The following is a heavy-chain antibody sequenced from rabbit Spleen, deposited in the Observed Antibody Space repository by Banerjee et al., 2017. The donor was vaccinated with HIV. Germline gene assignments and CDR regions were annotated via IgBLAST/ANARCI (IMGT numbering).Heavy chain of an antibody. CDR3: ARDLAGVIGWNFGW. Sequence: QEQLVESGGGLVQPEGSLTLTCTASGFSFSSSDYICWVRQAPGKGLEWISCIAGSSSGFTYSATWAKGRFTISKTSSTTVTLQMTSLTVADTATYFCARDLAGVIGWNFGWWGPGTLVTVS. CDR1: GFSFSSSDY. CDR2: IAGSSSGFT. D-gene: IGHD4-1*01. J-gene: IGHJ6*01. V-gene: IGHV1S45*01.